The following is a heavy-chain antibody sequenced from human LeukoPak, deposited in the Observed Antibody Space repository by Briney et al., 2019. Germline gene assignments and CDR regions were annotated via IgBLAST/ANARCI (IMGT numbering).Heavy chain of an antibody. CDR2: FDPEDGET. CDR1: GYTLTELS. CDR3: ATEISDCGGDCYYDY. J-gene: IGHJ4*02. D-gene: IGHD2-21*02. V-gene: IGHV1-24*01. Sequence: ASVKVSCKVSGYTLTELSMHWVRQAPGKGLEWMGGFDPEDGETVYAQKFQGRVTMTEDTSTDTAYMELSSLRSEDTAVYYCATEISDCGGDCYYDYWGQGTLVTVSS.